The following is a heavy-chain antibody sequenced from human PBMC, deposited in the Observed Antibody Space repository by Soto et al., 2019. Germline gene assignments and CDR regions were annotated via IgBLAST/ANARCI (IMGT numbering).Heavy chain of an antibody. V-gene: IGHV1-3*01. J-gene: IGHJ4*02. Sequence: ASVKVSCKASGYTFTSYAMHWVRQAPGQRLEWMGWINAGNGNTKYSQKFQGRVTITRDTSASTAYMELSSLRSEDTAVYYCARPTGHYIWGSSPYFDYWGQGTLVTVSS. CDR1: GYTFTSYA. CDR2: INAGNGNT. CDR3: ARPTGHYIWGSSPYFDY. D-gene: IGHD3-16*01.